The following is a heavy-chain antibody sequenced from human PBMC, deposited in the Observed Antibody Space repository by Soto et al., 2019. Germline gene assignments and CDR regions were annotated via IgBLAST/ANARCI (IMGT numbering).Heavy chain of an antibody. CDR2: ISFDGTKK. J-gene: IGHJ6*02. CDR1: GFTFNIYA. V-gene: IGHV3-30-3*01. Sequence: GGSLRLSCAASGFTFNIYALHWVRQAPGKGLEWVAVISFDGTKKYYSDSVEGRFTISRDNLKNTLYLQMNNLRVEDAALYFCAREDDYGYRYINYGLDVWGQGTTVTVS. D-gene: IGHD4-17*01. CDR3: AREDDYGYRYINYGLDV.